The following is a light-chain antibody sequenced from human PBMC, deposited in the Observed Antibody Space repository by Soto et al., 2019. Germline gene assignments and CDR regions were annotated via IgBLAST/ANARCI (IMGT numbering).Light chain of an antibody. Sequence: ESVLTQSPGTLSMSPGERATLSCRASQSVSSSYSAWYQHKPGQAPRRLIYGASSRATGIPDRFSGSVSGTDFTITISRREPEDFAVYYCRPYGSSPFTFGPGTKVDI. J-gene: IGKJ3*01. V-gene: IGKV3-20*01. CDR2: GAS. CDR3: RPYGSSPFT. CDR1: QSVSSSY.